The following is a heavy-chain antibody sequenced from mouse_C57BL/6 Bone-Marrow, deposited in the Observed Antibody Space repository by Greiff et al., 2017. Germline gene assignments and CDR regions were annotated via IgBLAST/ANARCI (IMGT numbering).Heavy chain of an antibody. D-gene: IGHD1-1*01. CDR2: ISYDGSN. J-gene: IGHJ3*01. CDR1: GYSITSGYY. CDR3: ARDFSQQYYYGSRRCAY. V-gene: IGHV3-6*01. Sequence: VQLQQSGPGLVKPSQSLSLTCSVTGYSITSGYYWNWIRQFPGNKLEWMGYISYDGSNNYNPSLKNRISITRDTSKNQFFLKLNSVTTEDTATYYCARDFSQQYYYGSRRCAYWGQGTLVTVSA.